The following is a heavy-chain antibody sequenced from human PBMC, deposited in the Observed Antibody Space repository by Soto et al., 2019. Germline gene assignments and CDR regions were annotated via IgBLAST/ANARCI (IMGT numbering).Heavy chain of an antibody. D-gene: IGHD2-2*01. Sequence: QVQLQESGPGLVEPSGTLSLTCGVSGGSMRNDDWWGWVPRPQGRGLEWIGEISHYGNTNYNPSLKSRVTMSIDTSKNQFSLKVRSLTAADTAMYYCARNGDCTSGICYVGWFDPWGQGTLVSVSS. CDR3: ARNGDCTSGICYVGWFDP. V-gene: IGHV4-4*02. CDR1: GGSMRNDDW. CDR2: ISHYGNT. J-gene: IGHJ5*02.